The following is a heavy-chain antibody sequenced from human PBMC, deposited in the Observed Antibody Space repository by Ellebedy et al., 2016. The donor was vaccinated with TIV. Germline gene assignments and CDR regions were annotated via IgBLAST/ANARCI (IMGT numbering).Heavy chain of an antibody. J-gene: IGHJ6*02. CDR1: GGTFSSYA. CDR3: AREKGSGYQPPYYYYGMDV. CDR2: IIPILGIA. D-gene: IGHD3-22*01. V-gene: IGHV1-69*04. Sequence: ASVKVSCKASGGTFSSYAISWVRQAPGQGLEWMGRIIPILGIANYAQKFQGRVTITADKSTSTAYMELSSLRSEDTAVYYCAREKGSGYQPPYYYYGMDVWGQGTTVTVSS.